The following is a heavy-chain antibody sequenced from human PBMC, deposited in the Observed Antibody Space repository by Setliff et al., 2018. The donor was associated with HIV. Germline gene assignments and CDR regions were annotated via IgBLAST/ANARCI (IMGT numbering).Heavy chain of an antibody. CDR2: IIPILGIA. D-gene: IGHD4-17*01. CDR1: GGTFSSYA. CDR3: ATNRPRYGDLPGD. Sequence: GASVKVSCKASGGTFSSYAISWVRQAPGQGLEWMGGIIPILGIANYAQKFQGRVTTTEDTSTDTAYMELSSLRSEDTAVYYCATNRPRYGDLPGDWGQGTLVTSPQ. J-gene: IGHJ4*02. V-gene: IGHV1-69*10.